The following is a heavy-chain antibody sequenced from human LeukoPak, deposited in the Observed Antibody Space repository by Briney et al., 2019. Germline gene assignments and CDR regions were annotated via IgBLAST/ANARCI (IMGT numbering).Heavy chain of an antibody. D-gene: IGHD3-10*01. CDR1: GGSFSGYY. CDR2: INHSGST. CDR3: ARGGYYGSGNDFRFDP. Sequence: SETLSLTCAVSGGSFSGYYWSWIRQPPGKGLEWIGEINHSGSTNYNPSLKNRVTISVDTSKNQFSLKLSSVTAADTAVYYCARGGYYGSGNDFRFDPWGQGTLVTVSS. V-gene: IGHV4-34*01. J-gene: IGHJ5*02.